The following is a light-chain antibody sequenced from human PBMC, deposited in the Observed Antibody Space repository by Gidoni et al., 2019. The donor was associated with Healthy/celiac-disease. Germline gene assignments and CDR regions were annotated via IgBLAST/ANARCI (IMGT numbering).Light chain of an antibody. CDR1: QSVLYSSNNKNY. J-gene: IGKJ1*01. Sequence: DIVMTHSPDSLAVSLGERATINCKSSQSVLYSSNNKNYLAWYQQKPGQPPKLLIYWASTREAGVPDRFSGSGSGTEFTLTISSLQAEDVAVYYCQQYYSTPRTFGQGTKVEIK. CDR2: WAS. CDR3: QQYYSTPRT. V-gene: IGKV4-1*01.